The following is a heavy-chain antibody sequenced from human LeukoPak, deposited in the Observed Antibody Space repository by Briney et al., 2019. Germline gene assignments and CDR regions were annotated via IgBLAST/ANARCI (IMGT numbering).Heavy chain of an antibody. J-gene: IGHJ3*02. V-gene: IGHV3-30-3*02. CDR3: AKKWSGDYDSSGVNDAFDI. CDR1: GFTFSSYA. Sequence: GGSLRLSCAASGFTFSSYAMNWVRQAPGKGLEWVAVISYDGSNKYYADSVKGRFTISRDNSKNTLYLQMNSLRPEDTAVYYCAKKWSGDYDSSGVNDAFDIWGQGTMVTVSS. D-gene: IGHD3-22*01. CDR2: ISYDGSNK.